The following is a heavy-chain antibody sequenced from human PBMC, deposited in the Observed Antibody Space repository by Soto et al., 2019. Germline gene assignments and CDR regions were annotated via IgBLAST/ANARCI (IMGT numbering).Heavy chain of an antibody. CDR3: AKRNYYGSGSYGMDV. CDR1: GFTFSNYA. D-gene: IGHD3-10*01. V-gene: IGHV3-30-3*02. CDR2: ISYDGSNK. Sequence: GGSLRLSCAASGFTFSNYAMHWVRQAPGKGLEWVAVISYDGSNKYYADSVKGRFTISRDNSKNTLNLQMNSLRAEDTAVYYCAKRNYYGSGSYGMDVWGQGTTVTVSS. J-gene: IGHJ6*02.